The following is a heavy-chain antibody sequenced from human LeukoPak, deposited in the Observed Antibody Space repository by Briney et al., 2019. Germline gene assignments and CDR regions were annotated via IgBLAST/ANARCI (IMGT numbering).Heavy chain of an antibody. D-gene: IGHD6-19*01. J-gene: IGHJ4*02. CDR2: IRKDGGET. CDR3: ARHTSGQPFDY. Sequence: GGSLRLSCAASGFPFSNYWMNWVRQAPGNALEWVAYIRKDGGETYYVDSVKGRFTISRGNAKNSLYLQMNSLRAEDTAVYYCARHTSGQPFDYWGQGTLVTVSS. V-gene: IGHV3-7*03. CDR1: GFPFSNYW.